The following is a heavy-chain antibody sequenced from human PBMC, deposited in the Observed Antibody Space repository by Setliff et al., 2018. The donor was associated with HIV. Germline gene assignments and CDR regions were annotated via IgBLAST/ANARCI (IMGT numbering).Heavy chain of an antibody. Sequence: LSLPCTVSGGSISGHYWNWIRQPPGKGLEWIGYIYYSGSTNYNPSFKSRVTMSVDTSKNQLSLKLNSVTAADTAVYYCARERSLGDYPWGSCRTIDYWGQGALVTVSS. CDR1: GGSISGHY. J-gene: IGHJ4*02. D-gene: IGHD3-16*02. V-gene: IGHV4-59*11. CDR3: ARERSLGDYPWGSCRTIDY. CDR2: IYYSGST.